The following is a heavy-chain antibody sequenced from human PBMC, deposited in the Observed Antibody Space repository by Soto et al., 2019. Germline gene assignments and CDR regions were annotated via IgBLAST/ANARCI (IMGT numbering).Heavy chain of an antibody. CDR2: ISAYNGNT. Sequence: ASVKVSCKASGYTFTSYGISWVRQAPGQGLEWMGWISAYNGNTNYAQKLQGRVTMTTDTSTSTAYMELRSLRSDDTAVYYCARDSTCSSTSCYYYYGMDVWGQGTTVTVSS. D-gene: IGHD2-2*01. CDR3: ARDSTCSSTSCYYYYGMDV. V-gene: IGHV1-18*04. CDR1: GYTFTSYG. J-gene: IGHJ6*02.